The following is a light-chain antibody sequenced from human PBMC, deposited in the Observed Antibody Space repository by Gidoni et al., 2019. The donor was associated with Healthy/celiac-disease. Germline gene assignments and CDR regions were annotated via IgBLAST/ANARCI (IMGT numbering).Light chain of an antibody. J-gene: IGKJ4*01. CDR2: AAS. CDR3: QQSYSTPRT. Sequence: DIQMTQSPSSLSASVGDRVTITCRASQSISSYLNWYQQKPGKAPKFLIYAASSLQSGVPSRFSGSGSGKDFTLTISSLQPEDFATYYCQQSYSTPRTFGGGTKVEIK. CDR1: QSISSY. V-gene: IGKV1-39*01.